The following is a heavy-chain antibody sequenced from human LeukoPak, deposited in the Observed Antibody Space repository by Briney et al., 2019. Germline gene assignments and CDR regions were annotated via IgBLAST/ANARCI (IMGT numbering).Heavy chain of an antibody. CDR2: IIPIFGTA. V-gene: IGHV1-69*13. J-gene: IGHJ5*02. CDR3: ARDVRHRYCSSTSCYRGWFDP. D-gene: IGHD2-2*01. CDR1: GGTFSSYA. Sequence: ASVKVSCKASGGTFSSYAISWVRQASGQGREWMGGIIPIFGTANYAQKFQGRVTITADESTSTAYMELSSLRSEDTAVYYCARDVRHRYCSSTSCYRGWFDPWGRGTLVTVSS.